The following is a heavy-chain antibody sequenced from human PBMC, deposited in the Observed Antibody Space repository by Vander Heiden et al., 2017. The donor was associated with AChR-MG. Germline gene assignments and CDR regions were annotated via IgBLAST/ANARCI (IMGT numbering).Heavy chain of an antibody. V-gene: IGHV3-21*01. CDR2: ISSSSSYI. Sequence: EVQLVESGGGLVKPGGPLRLSCAASGFTFSSYSMSWVRQAPGKGLEWVSSISSSSSYIYYADSVKGRFTISRDNAKNSLYLQMNSLRAEDTAVYYCARDNAVAGRRDLYYYGMDVWGQGTTVTVSS. CDR1: GFTFSSYS. D-gene: IGHD6-19*01. J-gene: IGHJ6*02. CDR3: ARDNAVAGRRDLYYYGMDV.